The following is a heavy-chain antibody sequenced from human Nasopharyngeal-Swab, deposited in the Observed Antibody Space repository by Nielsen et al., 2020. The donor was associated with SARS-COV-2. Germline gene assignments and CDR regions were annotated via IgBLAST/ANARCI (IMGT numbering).Heavy chain of an antibody. D-gene: IGHD6-19*01. Sequence: GESLKISCAASGFTFSSYGMHWVRQAPGKGLEWVAVISYDGSNKYYADSVKGRFTISRDNSKNTLYLQMNSLRAEDTAVYYCAREGVAVTGSSFDIWGQGTMVTVAS. CDR1: GFTFSSYG. CDR2: ISYDGSNK. V-gene: IGHV3-30*03. J-gene: IGHJ3*02. CDR3: AREGVAVTGSSFDI.